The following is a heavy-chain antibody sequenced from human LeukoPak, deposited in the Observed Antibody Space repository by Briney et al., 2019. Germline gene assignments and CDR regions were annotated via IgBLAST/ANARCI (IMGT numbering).Heavy chain of an antibody. D-gene: IGHD1-1*01. V-gene: IGHV3-7*01. J-gene: IGHJ4*02. Sequence: GGSLRLSCEASGFTFSAHWMSWVRQAPGKGLEWVASIYPDGSQKYYLDSVRGRFTISRDNTKNSLYLQMFSLGAEDTAVYYCARLLGTSTTYDYCGQGTLVTVSS. CDR2: IYPDGSQK. CDR1: GFTFSAHW. CDR3: ARLLGTSTTYDY.